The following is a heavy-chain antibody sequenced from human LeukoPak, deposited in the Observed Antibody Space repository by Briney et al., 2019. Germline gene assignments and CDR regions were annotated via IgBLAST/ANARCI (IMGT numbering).Heavy chain of an antibody. J-gene: IGHJ6*03. Sequence: PSETLSLTCAVYGGSFSGCYWSWIRQPPGKGLEWIGEINHSGSTNYNPSMKSRVTISVDTYNNQFFLKLSSVTAADTAVYYCARVSSTIFGVEGWSGYYYYMDVWRKGTTASVSS. V-gene: IGHV4-34*01. CDR1: GGSFSGCY. CDR2: INHSGST. CDR3: ARVSSTIFGVEGWSGYYYYMDV. D-gene: IGHD3-3*01.